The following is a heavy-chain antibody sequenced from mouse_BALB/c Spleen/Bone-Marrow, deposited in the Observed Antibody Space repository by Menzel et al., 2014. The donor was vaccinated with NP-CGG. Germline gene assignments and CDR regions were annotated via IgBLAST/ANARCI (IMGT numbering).Heavy chain of an antibody. CDR2: ISYSDST. CDR1: GDSITSGY. V-gene: IGHV3-8*02. Sequence: EVHLVESGPSLVKPSQTLSLPCSVTGDSITSGYWNWIRKFPGNKLEYMGYISYSDSTYYSPSLKSRISITRDTSKNQYYLQLNPVTTVDTATYYCATYDGYYFDYWGQGTTLTVSS. J-gene: IGHJ2*01. D-gene: IGHD2-3*01. CDR3: ATYDGYYFDY.